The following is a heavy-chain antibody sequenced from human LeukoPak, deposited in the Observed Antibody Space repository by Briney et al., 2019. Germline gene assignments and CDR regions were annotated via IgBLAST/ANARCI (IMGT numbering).Heavy chain of an antibody. CDR2: IYYSGST. CDR3: ARDSRSVGSSSWFDP. J-gene: IGHJ5*02. Sequence: LQTLSLTCTVSGGSISSGGYYWSWIRQHPGKGLEWIGYIYYSGSTYYNPSLKGRVTISVDTSKNQFSLKLSSVTAADTAVYYCARDSRSVGSSSWFDPWGQGTLVTVSS. V-gene: IGHV4-31*03. D-gene: IGHD2-2*01. CDR1: GGSISSGGYY.